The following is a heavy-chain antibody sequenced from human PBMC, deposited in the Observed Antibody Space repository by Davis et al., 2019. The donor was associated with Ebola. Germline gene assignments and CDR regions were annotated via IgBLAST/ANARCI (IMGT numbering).Heavy chain of an antibody. V-gene: IGHV1-2*02. CDR2: INPNSGGT. J-gene: IGHJ6*03. D-gene: IGHD2-2*01. CDR1: GYTFTGYY. Sequence: ASVKVSCKASGYTFTGYYMHWVRQAPGQGLEWMGWINPNSGGTNYAQKFQGRVTMTRDTSISTAYMELSRLRSDDTAVYYCARGGYCSSTSCYSMDVWGKGTTVTVSS. CDR3: ARGGYCSSTSCYSMDV.